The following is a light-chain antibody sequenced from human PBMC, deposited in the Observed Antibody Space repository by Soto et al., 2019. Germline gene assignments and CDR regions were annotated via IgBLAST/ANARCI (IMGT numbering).Light chain of an antibody. CDR1: SSDVGSYNL. V-gene: IGLV2-23*01. CDR2: EAS. Sequence: QSALTQPASVSGSPGQSITISCTGTSSDVGSYNLVSWYQQHPGKAPKLMIYEASKRPSGDSNRFSASKSGSTASLTISGLQAEDEADYYCCSYAGSYVFGTGTKVTVL. CDR3: CSYAGSYV. J-gene: IGLJ1*01.